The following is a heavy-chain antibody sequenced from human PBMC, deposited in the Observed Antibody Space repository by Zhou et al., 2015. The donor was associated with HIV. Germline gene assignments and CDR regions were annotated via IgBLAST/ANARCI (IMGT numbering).Heavy chain of an antibody. J-gene: IGHJ3*02. V-gene: IGHV1-69*06. CDR3: ARSGGNFDYAFDI. D-gene: IGHD2-15*01. CDR2: ITPMFQTH. Sequence: QVQLVQSGTEVKKPGSSVKVSCKASGGTFSGSDLSWVRQAPGQGLEWMGRITPMFQTHNYAEKFRARLNITVDRHTSAAYMELSSLTSEDAAIYYCARSGGNFDYAFDIWGQGTKVVVSS. CDR1: GGTFSGSD.